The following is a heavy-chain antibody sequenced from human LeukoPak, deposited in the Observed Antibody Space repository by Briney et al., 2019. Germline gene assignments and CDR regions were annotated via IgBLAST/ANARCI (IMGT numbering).Heavy chain of an antibody. J-gene: IGHJ4*02. CDR2: IRYDGSNK. Sequence: TGGSLRLSCAASGFTFSSYGMHWVRQAPGKGLEWVAFIRYDGSNKYYADSVKGRFTISRDNSKNTLYLQMNSLRAEDTAVYYCAKDVGVVVVAAKGYWGQGTLVTVSS. V-gene: IGHV3-30*02. CDR3: AKDVGVVVVAAKGY. D-gene: IGHD2-15*01. CDR1: GFTFSSYG.